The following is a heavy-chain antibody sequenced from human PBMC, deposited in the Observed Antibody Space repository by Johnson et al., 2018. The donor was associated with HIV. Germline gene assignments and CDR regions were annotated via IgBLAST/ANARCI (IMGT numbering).Heavy chain of an antibody. V-gene: IGHV3-33*08. CDR2: IWYDGSNK. J-gene: IGHJ3*02. CDR1: GFPISRFA. Sequence: QVQLVESGGGVVQPGRSLRLSCAASGFPISRFAVHWIRQAPGKGLEWVAVIWYDGSNKYYVDSVKGRFTISRDNAKNSLYLEMQSLRAEDTAVYYCARKGDGFDIWGQGTMVIVSS. CDR3: ARKGDGFDI.